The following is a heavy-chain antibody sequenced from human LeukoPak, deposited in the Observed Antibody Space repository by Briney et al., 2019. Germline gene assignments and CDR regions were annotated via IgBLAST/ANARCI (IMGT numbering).Heavy chain of an antibody. Sequence: ASVKVSCKASGYTFTSYGISWVRQAPGQGLEWMGWISTYNGNTNFAQRLQGRVTMTTDTSTSTAYMELRSLRSDDAAVYYCARDYGTGWYPRFDYWGQGTLVTVSS. CDR2: ISTYNGNT. CDR3: ARDYGTGWYPRFDY. V-gene: IGHV1-18*01. J-gene: IGHJ4*02. CDR1: GYTFTSYG. D-gene: IGHD6-19*01.